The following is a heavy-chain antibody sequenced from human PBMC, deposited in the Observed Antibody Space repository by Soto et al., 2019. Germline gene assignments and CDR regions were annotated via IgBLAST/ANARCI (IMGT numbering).Heavy chain of an antibody. CDR3: ARALQLPYYYYYGMDV. CDR2: IYYSGGT. Sequence: LRLSCTVSGGSISSGGYYWSWIRQHPGKGLEWIGYIYYSGGTYYNPSLKSRVTISVDTSKNQFSLKLSSVPAADTAVYYCARALQLPYYYYYGMDVWGQGTTVTVSS. D-gene: IGHD2-2*01. J-gene: IGHJ6*02. V-gene: IGHV4-31*03. CDR1: GGSISSGGYY.